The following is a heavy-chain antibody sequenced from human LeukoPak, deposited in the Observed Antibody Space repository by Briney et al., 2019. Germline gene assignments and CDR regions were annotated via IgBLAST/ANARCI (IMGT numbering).Heavy chain of an antibody. V-gene: IGHV4-34*01. CDR1: GFTFSSYS. J-gene: IGHJ3*02. CDR2: INHSGII. CDR3: ARAKGISTGGGAFDI. D-gene: IGHD6-13*01. Sequence: GSLRLSCAASGFTFSSYSMNWVRQPPGKGLEWIGEINHSGIINYNPFLKSRVTISVDTSKNQFSLNLSSVTAADTAVYYCARAKGISTGGGAFDIWGQGTMVTVSS.